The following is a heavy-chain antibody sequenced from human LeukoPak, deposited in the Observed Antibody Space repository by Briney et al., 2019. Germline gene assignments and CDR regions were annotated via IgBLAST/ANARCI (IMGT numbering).Heavy chain of an antibody. CDR3: ARDKLDDFWSGYYIGWFDP. V-gene: IGHV1-46*01. CDR1: GYTFTSYY. Sequence: ASVKVSCKASGYTFTSYYMHWVRQAPGQGLEWMGIINPSGGSTSYAQKFQGRVTITTDESTSTAYMELSSLRSEDTAVYYCARDKLDDFWSGYYIGWFDPWGQGTLVTVSS. CDR2: INPSGGST. D-gene: IGHD3-3*01. J-gene: IGHJ5*02.